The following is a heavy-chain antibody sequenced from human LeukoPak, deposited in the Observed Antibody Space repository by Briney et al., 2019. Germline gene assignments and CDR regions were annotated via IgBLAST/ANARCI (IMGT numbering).Heavy chain of an antibody. V-gene: IGHV1-2*02. Sequence: ASVKVSCKASGYTLTGHYVHWVRQAPGQGLEWMGWINPNSGGINYAQKFQGRVTLTRDKSISTAYMELSSLTSDDTAVYYCARDKALDIVGTTADYWGQGTLVTVSS. J-gene: IGHJ4*02. D-gene: IGHD5-12*01. CDR3: ARDKALDIVGTTADY. CDR1: GYTLTGHY. CDR2: INPNSGGI.